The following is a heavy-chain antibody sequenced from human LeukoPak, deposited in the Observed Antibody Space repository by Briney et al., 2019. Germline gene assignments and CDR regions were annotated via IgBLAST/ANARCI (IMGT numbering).Heavy chain of an antibody. Sequence: GGSLRLSCAASGFTLSIFAMTWVRQAPGKGLEWVSDIGDSGATTYYADSVKGRFTISRDNSKNTLYLQMSSLRAEDTAVYFCASFDYYGSGAYYLSYWGQGTLVTVSS. J-gene: IGHJ4*02. D-gene: IGHD3-10*01. CDR2: IGDSGATT. CDR3: ASFDYYGSGAYYLSY. V-gene: IGHV3-23*01. CDR1: GFTLSIFA.